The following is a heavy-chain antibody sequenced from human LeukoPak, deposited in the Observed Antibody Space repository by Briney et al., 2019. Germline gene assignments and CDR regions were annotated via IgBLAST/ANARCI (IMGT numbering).Heavy chain of an antibody. Sequence: QPGGSLRLSCAASGFTVSNNYMSWVRQAPGKGLEWVSIIYIAGTTYHADSVRGRLVIPRDNSKNTVYLQMNSLRADDTAVYYCARGGGTAGYYYQMDVWGQGTTVTVSS. CDR2: IYIAGTT. V-gene: IGHV3-66*01. CDR3: ARGGGTAGYYYQMDV. D-gene: IGHD3-16*01. J-gene: IGHJ6*02. CDR1: GFTVSNNY.